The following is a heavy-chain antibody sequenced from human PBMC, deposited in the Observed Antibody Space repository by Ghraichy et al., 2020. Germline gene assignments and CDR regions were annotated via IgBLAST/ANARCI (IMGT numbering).Heavy chain of an antibody. CDR2: INHSGST. D-gene: IGHD3-16*01. CDR1: GGSFSGYY. Sequence: SETLSLTCAVYGGSFSGYYWSWIRQPPGKGLEWMGEINHSGSTNYNPSLKSRVTISVETSKNQFSLKLSSWTAADTAVYYCARERRGDYYYYGMDVWGQGTTVTVSS. CDR3: ARERRGDYYYYGMDV. V-gene: IGHV4-34*01. J-gene: IGHJ6*02.